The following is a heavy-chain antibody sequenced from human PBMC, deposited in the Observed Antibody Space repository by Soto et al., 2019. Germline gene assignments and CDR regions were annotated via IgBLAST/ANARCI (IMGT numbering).Heavy chain of an antibody. CDR1: GYTFTSYA. CDR2: INAGNGNT. V-gene: IGHV1-3*01. D-gene: IGHD3-22*01. Sequence: GASVKVSCKASGYTFTSYAMHWVRQAPGQRLEWMGWINAGNGNTKYSQKFQGRVTITRDTSASTAYMELSSLRSEDTAVYYCATDYDSSGYPVFGYWGQGTLVTVSS. J-gene: IGHJ4*02. CDR3: ATDYDSSGYPVFGY.